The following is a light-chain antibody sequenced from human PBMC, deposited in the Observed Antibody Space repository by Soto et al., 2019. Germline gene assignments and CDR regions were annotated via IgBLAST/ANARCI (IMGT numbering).Light chain of an antibody. J-gene: IGKJ5*01. CDR2: GAS. Sequence: EIVLTQSPGTLSLSPGERATLSCRSSQSVSSNLAVYQQKPGKPTRLLIYGASNRATGIPDRLSGSGSGTDFTLTISSIEPEDFAVYSCQQRSNWPPSITFGQGTRLEIK. CDR1: QSVSSN. V-gene: IGKV3-11*01. CDR3: QQRSNWPPSIT.